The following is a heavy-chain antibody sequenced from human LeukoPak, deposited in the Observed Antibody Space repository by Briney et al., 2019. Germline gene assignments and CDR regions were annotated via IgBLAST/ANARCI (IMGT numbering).Heavy chain of an antibody. V-gene: IGHV4-34*01. Sequence: SETLSLTCAVYGGSFRGYYWCWIRQPPGKGLEWIGEVNHSGSTDHNPSLKSRVTISVDTSKNQFSLKLSSLTAADTAVYYCAAQWLTGRVMTGWGQGTLVTVSS. CDR2: VNHSGST. J-gene: IGHJ4*02. CDR3: AAQWLTGRVMTG. D-gene: IGHD6-19*01. CDR1: GGSFRGYY.